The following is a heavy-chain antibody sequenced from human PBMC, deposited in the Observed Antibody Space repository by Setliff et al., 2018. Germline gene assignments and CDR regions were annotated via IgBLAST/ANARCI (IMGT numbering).Heavy chain of an antibody. D-gene: IGHD3-22*01. V-gene: IGHV1-18*01. Sequence: ASVKVSCKASGYTFTNFGITWVRQAPGQGLEWMGWININNFNTKYAQKLQDRVTMTTDTSTSTAYMDLRSLRSDDTAMYYRARINFYDSTAYYYAPHYWGQGTLVTVSS. J-gene: IGHJ4*02. CDR3: ARINFYDSTAYYYAPHY. CDR1: GYTFTNFG. CDR2: ININNFNT.